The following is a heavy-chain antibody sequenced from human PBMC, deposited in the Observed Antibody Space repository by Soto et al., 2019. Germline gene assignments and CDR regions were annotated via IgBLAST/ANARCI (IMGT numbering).Heavy chain of an antibody. D-gene: IGHD3-10*02. Sequence: QVQLVESGGGLVKPGGSLRLSCVASGFTFSDYYITWLRQAPGEGLEWLSYISPTGRTISYADSAKGRFTISRENAENSLALHMNNLRVDDTAGYYCARSLIRLSSVFSYYMDVWGKGTTVTVSS. CDR2: ISPTGRTI. CDR1: GFTFSDYY. V-gene: IGHV3-11*01. CDR3: ARSLIRLSSVFSYYMDV. J-gene: IGHJ6*03.